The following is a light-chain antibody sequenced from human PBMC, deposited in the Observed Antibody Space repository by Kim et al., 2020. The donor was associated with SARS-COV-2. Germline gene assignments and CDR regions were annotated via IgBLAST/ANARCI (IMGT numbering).Light chain of an antibody. CDR1: KLGDKY. J-gene: IGLJ1*01. CDR3: QAWDSSTEV. V-gene: IGLV3-1*01. Sequence: VSPGQTARITCPGDKLGDKYACWYQQKPGQSPVLVIYQDSKRPSGIPERFSGSNSGNTATLTISGTQAMDEADYYCQAWDSSTEVFGTGTKVTVL. CDR2: QDS.